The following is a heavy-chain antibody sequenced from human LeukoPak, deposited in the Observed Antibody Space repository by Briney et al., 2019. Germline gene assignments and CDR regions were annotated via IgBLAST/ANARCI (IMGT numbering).Heavy chain of an antibody. D-gene: IGHD6-19*01. J-gene: IGHJ4*02. CDR1: GGSIRSSSYY. CDR2: IYYSGST. Sequence: SETLSLTCSVSGGSIRSSSYYWGWIRQPPGKGLEWIGYIYYSGSTNYNPSLKSRVTISVDTSKNQFSLKLSSVTAADTAVYYCARGAGIAVADTWGYWGQGTLVTVSS. V-gene: IGHV4-61*05. CDR3: ARGAGIAVADTWGY.